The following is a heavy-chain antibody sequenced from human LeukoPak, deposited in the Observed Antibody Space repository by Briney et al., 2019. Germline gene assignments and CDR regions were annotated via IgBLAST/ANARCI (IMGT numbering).Heavy chain of an antibody. D-gene: IGHD2-2*01. J-gene: IGHJ6*03. CDR2: IYYSGST. CDR3: ARDSCSRTSCDYYYMDV. Sequence: SQTLSLTCTVSGGSISSSSYYWGWIRQPPGKGLEWIGSIYYSGSTYYNPSLKSRVTISVDTSKNQFSLNLSSVTAADTAVYYCARDSCSRTSCDYYYMDVWGKGTTVTVS. V-gene: IGHV4-39*07. CDR1: GGSISSSSYY.